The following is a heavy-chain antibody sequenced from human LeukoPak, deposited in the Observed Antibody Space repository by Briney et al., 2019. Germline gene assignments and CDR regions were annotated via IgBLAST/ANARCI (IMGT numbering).Heavy chain of an antibody. CDR3: ARAPYYYDISGPWGMDV. D-gene: IGHD3-22*01. Sequence: PSETLSLTCTVSGGSISSYYWSRIRQPAGKGLEWIGRIYTSGSTNYNPSLKSRVTMSVDTSKNQFSLKLSSVTAADTAVYYCARAPYYYDISGPWGMDVWGQGTTVTVSS. J-gene: IGHJ6*02. CDR2: IYTSGST. V-gene: IGHV4-4*07. CDR1: GGSISSYY.